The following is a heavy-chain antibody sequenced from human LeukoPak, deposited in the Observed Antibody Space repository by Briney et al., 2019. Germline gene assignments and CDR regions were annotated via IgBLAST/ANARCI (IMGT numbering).Heavy chain of an antibody. J-gene: IGHJ4*02. CDR3: ASYVLLWFGELGPTFDY. CDR1: GYSISSGYY. Sequence: SETLSLTCTVSGYSISSGYYWGWIRQPPGKGLEWLGSIYYSGSTYYNPSLKSRVTISVDTSKNQFSLKLNSVTAADTAVYYCASYVLLWFGELGPTFDYWGQGTLVTVSS. V-gene: IGHV4-38-2*02. CDR2: IYYSGST. D-gene: IGHD3-10*01.